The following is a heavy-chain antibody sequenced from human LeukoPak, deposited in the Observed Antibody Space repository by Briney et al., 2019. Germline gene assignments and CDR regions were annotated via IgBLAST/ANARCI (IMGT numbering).Heavy chain of an antibody. CDR3: ARDPGSSSWYGGTFDY. Sequence: GGSLRLSCAASGFTFSSYSMNWVRQAPGKGLEWVSSISSSSSYIYYADPVKGRFTISRDNAKNSLYLQMNSLRAEDTAVYYCARDPGSSSWYGGTFDYWGQGTLVTVSS. V-gene: IGHV3-21*01. CDR2: ISSSSSYI. D-gene: IGHD6-13*01. CDR1: GFTFSSYS. J-gene: IGHJ4*02.